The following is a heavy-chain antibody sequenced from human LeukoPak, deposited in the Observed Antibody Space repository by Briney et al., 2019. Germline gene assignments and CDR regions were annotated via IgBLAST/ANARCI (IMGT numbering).Heavy chain of an antibody. CDR1: GYTFSIYG. CDR2: ISGYNGNT. V-gene: IGHV1-18*01. CDR3: ARSSLGTITAGPFDY. D-gene: IGHD5-12*01. J-gene: IGHJ4*02. Sequence: GASVRVSSKASGYTFSIYGIAWGRQAPGQGGEWMGWISGYNGNTNYAQKLQGRVSMTTDTSTTTAYMELRSLTSDDTALYYCARSSLGTITAGPFDYWGQGTLVTVSS.